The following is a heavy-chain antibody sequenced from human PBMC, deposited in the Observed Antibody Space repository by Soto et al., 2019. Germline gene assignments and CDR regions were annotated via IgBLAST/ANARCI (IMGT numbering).Heavy chain of an antibody. Sequence: ASVKVSCKASGYTFTSYDINWVRQATGQGLEWMGWMNPNSGNTGYAQKFQGRVTMTRNTSISTAYMELSSLRSEDTAVYYCARAVGIAVAGTNIWFDPWGQGTLVTVSS. CDR3: ARAVGIAVAGTNIWFDP. CDR2: MNPNSGNT. D-gene: IGHD6-19*01. V-gene: IGHV1-8*01. CDR1: GYTFTSYD. J-gene: IGHJ5*02.